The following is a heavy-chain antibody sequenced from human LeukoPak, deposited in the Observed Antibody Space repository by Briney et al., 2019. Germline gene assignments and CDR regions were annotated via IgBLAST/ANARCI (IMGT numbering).Heavy chain of an antibody. D-gene: IGHD6-19*01. V-gene: IGHV4-4*07. CDR2: IYTSGST. J-gene: IGHJ3*02. CDR3: ARVGSGWYDGDAFDI. CDR1: GGSISSYY. Sequence: NPSETLSLTCTVSGGSISSYYWSWIRQPAGKGLEWIGRIYTSGSTNYNPSLKSRVTMSVDTSKNQLSLKLSSLTAADTAVYYCARVGSGWYDGDAFDIWGQGTMVTVSS.